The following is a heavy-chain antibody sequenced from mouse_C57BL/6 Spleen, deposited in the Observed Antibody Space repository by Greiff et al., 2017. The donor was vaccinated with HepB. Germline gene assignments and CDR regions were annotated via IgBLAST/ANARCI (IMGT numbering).Heavy chain of an antibody. CDR1: GYAFSSSW. V-gene: IGHV1-82*01. CDR2: IYPGDGDT. CDR3: ARVRDSSGYAMDY. J-gene: IGHJ4*01. D-gene: IGHD3-2*02. Sequence: QVQLKESGPELVKPGASVKISCKASGYAFSSSWMNWVKQRPGKGLEWIGRIYPGDGDTNYNGKFKGKATLTADKSSSTAYMQLSSLTSEDSAVYFCARVRDSSGYAMDYWGQGTSVTVSS.